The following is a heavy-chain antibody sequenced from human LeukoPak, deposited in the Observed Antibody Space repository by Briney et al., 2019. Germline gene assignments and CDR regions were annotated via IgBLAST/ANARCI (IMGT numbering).Heavy chain of an antibody. D-gene: IGHD1-26*01. CDR2: IGGRSGGT. CDR3: AAGGSYRYWYFDL. J-gene: IGHJ2*01. Sequence: GGSLRLSCEASGFTFSNYAMSWVRQAPGKGLEWVSGIGGRSGGTYYADSVKGRFTISRDNSKNTLYLEMNSLRAEDTALYYCAAGGSYRYWYFDLWGRGTLVTVSS. V-gene: IGHV3-23*01. CDR1: GFTFSNYA.